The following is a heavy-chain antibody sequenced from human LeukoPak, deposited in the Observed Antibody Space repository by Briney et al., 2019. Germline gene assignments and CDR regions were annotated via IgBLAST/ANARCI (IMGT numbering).Heavy chain of an antibody. CDR3: ARWRITMVGGGQYYYYYGMDV. CDR1: GGSFSGYY. Sequence: SETLSLTCAVYGGSFSGYYWSWIRQPPGKGLEWIGEINHSGSTNYNPSLKSRVTILVDTSKNQFSLKLSSVTAADTAVYYCARWRITMVGGGQYYYYYGMDVWGQGTTVTVSS. V-gene: IGHV4-34*01. CDR2: INHSGST. D-gene: IGHD3-10*01. J-gene: IGHJ6*02.